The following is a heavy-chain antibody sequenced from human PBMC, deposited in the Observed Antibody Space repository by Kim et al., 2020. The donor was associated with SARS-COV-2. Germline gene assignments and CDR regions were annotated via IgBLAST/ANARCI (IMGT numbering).Heavy chain of an antibody. CDR3: ATADSYGSGSVTGKKPYYYYGMDV. V-gene: IGHV1-46*01. Sequence: ASVKVSCKPSGYTFTSYYMHWVRQAPGQGLEWMGIINPSGGSTSYAQKFQGRVTMTRDTSTSTVYMELSSLRSEDTAVYYCATADSYGSGSVTGKKPYYYYGMDVWGQGTTVTVSS. J-gene: IGHJ6*02. CDR1: GYTFTSYY. D-gene: IGHD3-10*01. CDR2: INPSGGST.